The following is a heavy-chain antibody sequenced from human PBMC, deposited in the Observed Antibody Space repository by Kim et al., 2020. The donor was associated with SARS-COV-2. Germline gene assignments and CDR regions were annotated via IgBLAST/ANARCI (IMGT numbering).Heavy chain of an antibody. D-gene: IGHD2-2*01. J-gene: IGHJ6*02. Sequence: SETLSLTCAVYGGSFSGYYWSWIRQPPGKGLEWIGEINHSGSTNYNPSLKSRVTISVDTSKNQFSLKLSSVTAADTAVYYCATTDCSSTSCHEGDYYYGMDVWGQGTTVTVSS. CDR2: INHSGST. CDR1: GGSFSGYY. CDR3: ATTDCSSTSCHEGDYYYGMDV. V-gene: IGHV4-34*01.